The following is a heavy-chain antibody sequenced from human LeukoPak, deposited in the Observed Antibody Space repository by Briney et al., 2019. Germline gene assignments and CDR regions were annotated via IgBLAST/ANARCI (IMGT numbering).Heavy chain of an antibody. J-gene: IGHJ4*02. D-gene: IGHD3-10*01. CDR3: ARLSAMVRGPEDIFYFEY. CDR2: IRQDGSEK. V-gene: IGHV3-7*01. Sequence: GGSLRLSCEASGFSFSTYWMSWVRQAPGKGLEWVANIRQDGSEKYYVDSVKGRFTISRDIAKQSVFLQMNSLRAEDTAAYYCARLSAMVRGPEDIFYFEYWGLGTLVTVSS. CDR1: GFSFSTYW.